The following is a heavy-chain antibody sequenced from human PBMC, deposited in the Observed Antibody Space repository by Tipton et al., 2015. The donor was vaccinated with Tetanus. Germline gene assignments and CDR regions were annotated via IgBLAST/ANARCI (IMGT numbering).Heavy chain of an antibody. V-gene: IGHV1-69*13. Sequence: QLVQSGAEVKKPGASVKVSCKASGYTFTGYYMHWVRQAPGQGLEWMGGIFPQFGTANYAPEFQDRVTLTADASTETAYMELRSLRSEDTAVYYCVRPARYCSGGSCFLALDFWGQGTLVTVSS. CDR3: VRPARYCSGGSCFLALDF. D-gene: IGHD2-15*01. CDR2: IFPQFGTA. J-gene: IGHJ4*02. CDR1: GYTFTGYY.